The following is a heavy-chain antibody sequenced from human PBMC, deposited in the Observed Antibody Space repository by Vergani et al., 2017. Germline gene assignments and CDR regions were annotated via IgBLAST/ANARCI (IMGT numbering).Heavy chain of an antibody. CDR1: GGTFSSYA. D-gene: IGHD2-2*01. J-gene: IGHJ6*02. Sequence: QVQLEQSGAEVKKPGSSVKVSCKASGGTFSSYAISWVRQAPGQGLEWMGRIIPIFGTANYAQKFQGRVTITADESTSTAYMELSSLRSEDTAVYYCARDKSYAPRDYDYYGMDVWGQGTTVTVSS. V-gene: IGHV1-69*13. CDR2: IIPIFGTA. CDR3: ARDKSYAPRDYDYYGMDV.